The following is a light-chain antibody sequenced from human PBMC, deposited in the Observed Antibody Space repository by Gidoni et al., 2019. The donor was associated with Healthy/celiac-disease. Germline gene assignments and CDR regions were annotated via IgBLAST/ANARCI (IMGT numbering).Light chain of an antibody. Sequence: QSALTHPASVSGSPGQSITISCTGTTSDVGSNNYVAWYQQHPGKAPKLMIDDVSKRPSGVSNRFSGSKSGNTASLTISGLQAEDEADYYCSSYTSSRTRVFGGGTKLTVL. J-gene: IGLJ2*01. CDR3: SSYTSSRTRV. CDR2: DVS. V-gene: IGLV2-14*01. CDR1: TSDVGSNNY.